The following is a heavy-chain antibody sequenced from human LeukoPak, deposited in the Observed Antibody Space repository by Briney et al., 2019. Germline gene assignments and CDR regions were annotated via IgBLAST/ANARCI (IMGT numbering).Heavy chain of an antibody. J-gene: IGHJ6*03. V-gene: IGHV1-58*02. CDR2: IVVGSGNT. D-gene: IGHD6-13*01. Sequence: SVKVSCKASGFTFTSSAMQWVRQARGQRLEWIGWIVVGSGNTNYAQKFQERVTITRDMSTSTAYMELSSLRSEDTAVYYCARVAAAGTFYYYMDVWGKGTTVTVSS. CDR1: GFTFTSSA. CDR3: ARVAAAGTFYYYMDV.